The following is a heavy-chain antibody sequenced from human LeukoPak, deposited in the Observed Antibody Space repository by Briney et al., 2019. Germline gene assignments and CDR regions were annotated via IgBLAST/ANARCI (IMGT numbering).Heavy chain of an antibody. CDR3: AREEAWIQNAFDI. V-gene: IGHV3-48*03. J-gene: IGHJ3*02. CDR1: GFTFSSYE. Sequence: GGSLRLSCAASGFTFSSYEMNWVRQAPGKGLEWVSYISSSGSTMYYADSVKGRFTISRDNAKNSLYLQMNSLRAEDTAVYYCAREEAWIQNAFDIWGQGTMVTVSS. D-gene: IGHD5-18*01. CDR2: ISSSGSTM.